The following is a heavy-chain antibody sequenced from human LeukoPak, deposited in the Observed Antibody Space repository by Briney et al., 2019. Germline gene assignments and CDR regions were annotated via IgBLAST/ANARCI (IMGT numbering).Heavy chain of an antibody. CDR1: GYTFTSYY. CDR2: INPSGRST. V-gene: IGHV1-46*03. J-gene: IGHJ4*02. D-gene: IGHD2-2*01. CDR3: ARVGGYCSSTSCPRGHDY. Sequence: ASVKVSCKASGYTFTSYYMHWVRQAPGQGLEWMGIINPSGRSTSYAQKFQGRVTMTRDTSTSTVYMELSSLRSEDTAVYYSARVGGYCSSTSCPRGHDYWGQGTLVTVSS.